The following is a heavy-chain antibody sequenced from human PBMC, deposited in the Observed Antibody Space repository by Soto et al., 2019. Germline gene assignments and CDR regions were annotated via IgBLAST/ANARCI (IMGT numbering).Heavy chain of an antibody. CDR3: VRLVTATGAGDF. CDR2: IFYDGST. CDR1: GGPITNSNYY. D-gene: IGHD1-1*01. J-gene: IGHJ4*02. Sequence: QLQLQESGPGLVKPSETLSLTCTVSGGPITNSNYYWGWIRQPPGKGLEWIGRIFYDGSTYYNPSLQSRVAIAVDTSRNLFSLKLTSVTAADTAVYVCVRLVTATGAGDFWGQGIRVTVSS. V-gene: IGHV4-39*02.